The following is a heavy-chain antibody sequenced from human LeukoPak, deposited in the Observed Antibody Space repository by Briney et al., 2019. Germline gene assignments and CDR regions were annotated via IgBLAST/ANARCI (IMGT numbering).Heavy chain of an antibody. CDR2: TYTSGST. Sequence: PSQTLSLTCTVSGGSISSGSYYWSWIRQPAGKGLEWIGRTYTSGSTNYNPSLKSRVTISVDTSKNQFSLKLSSVTAADTAVYYCARAPNDFWSGYLAFDIWGQGTMVTVSS. V-gene: IGHV4-61*02. J-gene: IGHJ3*02. D-gene: IGHD3-3*01. CDR3: ARAPNDFWSGYLAFDI. CDR1: GGSISSGSYY.